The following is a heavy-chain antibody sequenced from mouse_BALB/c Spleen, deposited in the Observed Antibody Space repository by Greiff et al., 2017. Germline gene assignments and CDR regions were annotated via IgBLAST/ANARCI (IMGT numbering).Heavy chain of an antibody. V-gene: IGHV2-6-7*01. CDR2: IWGDGST. Sequence: VMLVESGPGLVAPSQSLSITCTVSGFSLTGYGVNWVRQPPGKGLEWLGMIWGDGSTDYNSALKSRLSISKDNSKSQVFLKMNSLQTDDTARYYCARENYRYDGGWFAYWGQGTLDTDSA. D-gene: IGHD2-14*01. CDR3: ARENYRYDGGWFAY. J-gene: IGHJ3*01. CDR1: GFSLTGYG.